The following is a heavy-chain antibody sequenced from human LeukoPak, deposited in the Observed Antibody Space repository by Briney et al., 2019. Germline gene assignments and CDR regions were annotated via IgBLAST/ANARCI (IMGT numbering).Heavy chain of an antibody. V-gene: IGHV4-34*01. J-gene: IGHJ5*02. Sequence: TSETLSLTCAVYGGSFSGYYWSWIRQPPGKGLEWIGEINHSGSTNYNPSLKSRVTISVDTSKNQFSLKLSSVTAADTAVYYCARGRGGSYYSWFDPWGQGTLVTVSS. CDR2: INHSGST. CDR3: ARGRGGSYYSWFDP. D-gene: IGHD1-26*01. CDR1: GGSFSGYY.